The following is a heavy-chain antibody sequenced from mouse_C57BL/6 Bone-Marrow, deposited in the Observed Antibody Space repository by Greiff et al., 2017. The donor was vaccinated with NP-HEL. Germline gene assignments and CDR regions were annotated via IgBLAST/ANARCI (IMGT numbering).Heavy chain of an antibody. CDR1: GYTFTDYY. V-gene: IGHV1-19*01. CDR3: ATTMVRGDH. J-gene: IGHJ2*01. D-gene: IGHD2-2*01. CDR2: INPYNGGT. Sequence: VQLKESGPVLVKPGASVKMSCKASGYTFTDYYMNWVKQSHGKSLEWIGVINPYNGGTSYNQKFKGKATLTVDKSSSTAYMELNSLTSEDSAVYYCATTMVRGDHWGQGTTLTVSS.